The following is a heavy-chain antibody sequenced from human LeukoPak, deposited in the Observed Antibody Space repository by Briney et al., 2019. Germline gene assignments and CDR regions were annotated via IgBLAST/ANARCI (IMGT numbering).Heavy chain of an antibody. CDR1: GGSFSGYY. CDR2: INHSGST. D-gene: IGHD2-2*01. J-gene: IGHJ5*02. V-gene: IGHV4-34*01. Sequence: SETLSLTCAVYGGSFSGYYWSWIRQPPGKGLEWIGEINHSGSTNYNPSLKSRVTKSVDTSKNQFSLKLSSVTAADTAVYYCARGVESDPLVVVPARFDPWGQGTLVTVSS. CDR3: ARGVESDPLVVVPARFDP.